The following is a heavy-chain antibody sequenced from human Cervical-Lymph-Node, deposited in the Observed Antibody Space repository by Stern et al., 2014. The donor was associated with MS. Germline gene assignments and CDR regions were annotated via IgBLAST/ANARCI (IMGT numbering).Heavy chain of an antibody. CDR2: TIPIFGRA. V-gene: IGHV1-69*01. D-gene: IGHD3-22*01. Sequence: VQLEESGAEVKKPGYSVKVSCKASGGTFSSYGISWVRRFPGPGHEWMGGTIPIFGRANYAQKFQGRVTITADESTTTAYMELSSLRSEDTAVYYCVREFNSDTSGYYFYYWGQGTLVTVSS. J-gene: IGHJ4*02. CDR1: GGTFSSYG. CDR3: VREFNSDTSGYYFYY.